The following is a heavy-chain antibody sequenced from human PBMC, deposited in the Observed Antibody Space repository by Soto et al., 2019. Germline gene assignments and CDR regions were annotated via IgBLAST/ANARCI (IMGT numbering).Heavy chain of an antibody. Sequence: GGSLRISSAASGFTVSSNYMSCVRQAPGKGLEWVSVIYSGGSTYYADSVKGRFTISRDNSKNTLYLQMNSLRAEDTAVYYFASDSSGYRDVFAIWGQGTMVPVSS. CDR3: ASDSSGYRDVFAI. CDR1: GFTVSSNY. CDR2: IYSGGST. V-gene: IGHV3-66*01. J-gene: IGHJ3*02. D-gene: IGHD3-22*01.